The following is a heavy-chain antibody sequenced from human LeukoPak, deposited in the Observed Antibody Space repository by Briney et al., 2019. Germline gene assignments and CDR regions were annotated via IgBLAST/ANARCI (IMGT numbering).Heavy chain of an antibody. Sequence: GEALKISGKGSGYSFTNFWSGWVGQMAGKGLEWMGSIHPGESDTRYSPSFQGQLTISADKSISTAYPQWNSLKASDTAMYYCARRSGSYFDYWGQGTLVTVSS. CDR3: ARRSGSYFDY. J-gene: IGHJ4*02. CDR2: IHPGESDT. V-gene: IGHV5-51*01. D-gene: IGHD1-26*01. CDR1: GYSFTNFW.